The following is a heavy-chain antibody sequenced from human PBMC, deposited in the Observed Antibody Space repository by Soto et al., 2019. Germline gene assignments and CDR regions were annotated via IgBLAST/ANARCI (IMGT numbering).Heavy chain of an antibody. Sequence: QVQLQESGPGLVKPSETLSLTCTVSGDSVSRADSYWSWVRQPPGKGLEWIGYICCSGSTEYNPFLRGRGISPVDRSKNQLYLELSTVTAADTAVYFCARGMDNDKVGWWGQGTLVTVSS. D-gene: IGHD1-1*01. J-gene: IGHJ4*02. CDR2: ICCSGST. CDR1: GDSVSRADSY. CDR3: ARGMDNDKVGW. V-gene: IGHV4-61*08.